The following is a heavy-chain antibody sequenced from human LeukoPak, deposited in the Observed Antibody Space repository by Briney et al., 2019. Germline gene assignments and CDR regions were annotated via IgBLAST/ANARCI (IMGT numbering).Heavy chain of an antibody. Sequence: SETLSLTCTVSGGSISSGGYYWSWIRQPPGRGLEWIGYINHSGSTNYNPSLKSRVTISVDTSKNQFSLKLSSVTAADTAVYYCARGPPRRYCSSTSCYRTGDYWGQGTLVTVSS. J-gene: IGHJ4*02. V-gene: IGHV4-30-2*01. D-gene: IGHD2-2*02. CDR2: INHSGST. CDR3: ARGPPRRYCSSTSCYRTGDY. CDR1: GGSISSGGYY.